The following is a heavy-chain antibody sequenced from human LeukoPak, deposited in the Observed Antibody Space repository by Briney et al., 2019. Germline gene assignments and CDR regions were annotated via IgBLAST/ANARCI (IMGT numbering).Heavy chain of an antibody. Sequence: SVKVSCKASGGTFISYAISWVRQAPGQGVEWMGGIIPIFGTANYAQKFQGRVTITTDESTSTAYMELSSLRSEDTAVYYCARSRLGALRGYSPFRYWGQGALVTVSS. D-gene: IGHD5-18*01. J-gene: IGHJ4*02. CDR2: IIPIFGTA. CDR3: ARSRLGALRGYSPFRY. V-gene: IGHV1-69*05. CDR1: GGTFISYA.